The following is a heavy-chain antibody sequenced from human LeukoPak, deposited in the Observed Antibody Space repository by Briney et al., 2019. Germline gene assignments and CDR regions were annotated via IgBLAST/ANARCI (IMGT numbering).Heavy chain of an antibody. CDR1: GFTFSIYA. J-gene: IGHJ4*02. CDR2: VSGNGGST. V-gene: IGHV3-23*01. Sequence: GGSLRLSCAASGFTFSIYAMSWVRQAPGKGLEWVSAVSGNGGSTYYADSVKGRFTISRDNSKNTLHLQMNSLRAEDTAVYYCAKFYGDSPRDYYFDNWSQGTLVTVPS. CDR3: AKFYGDSPRDYYFDN. D-gene: IGHD4-17*01.